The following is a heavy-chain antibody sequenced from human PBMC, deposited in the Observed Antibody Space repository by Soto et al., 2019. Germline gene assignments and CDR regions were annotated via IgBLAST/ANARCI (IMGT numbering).Heavy chain of an antibody. D-gene: IGHD5-12*01. J-gene: IGHJ4*02. CDR2: IYHSGST. V-gene: IGHV4-59*08. CDR3: ASQGRDGYNYVNYFNY. CDR1: GGSISSYY. Sequence: PSETLSLTCTVSGGSISSYYWSWIRQPPGKGLEWIGYIYHSGSTKNNPSLKSRVTISVDMSKNQFSLKLSSVTAADTAVYYCASQGRDGYNYVNYFNYWGQGTLVTVSS.